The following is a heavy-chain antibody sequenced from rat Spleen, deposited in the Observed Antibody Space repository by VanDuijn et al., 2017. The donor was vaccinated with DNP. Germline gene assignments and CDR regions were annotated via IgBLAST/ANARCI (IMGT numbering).Heavy chain of an antibody. V-gene: IGHV3-1*01. Sequence: EVQLQESGPGLVKPSQSLSLTCSVTGYSITSNYWGWIRKFPGNKMEWIGHISYSGSTNYYPSLKSRFSITRDTSKNQFFLQLNSVTTEDTATYYCTTGYYGYWFTYWGQGTLVTVSS. CDR2: ISYSGST. CDR3: TTGYYGYWFTY. D-gene: IGHD1-7*01. CDR1: GYSITSNY. J-gene: IGHJ3*01.